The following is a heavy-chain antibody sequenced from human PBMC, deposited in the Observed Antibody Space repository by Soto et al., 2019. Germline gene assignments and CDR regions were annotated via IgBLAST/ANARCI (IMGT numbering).Heavy chain of an antibody. Sequence: QGQLVQSGGEVKKSGASVKVSCKASGYTFSRYGISWVRQAPGQGLEGMGWISGYNGDTNYAQKFQGRVTMTIDTSTTTAYMELRSLTSDVTAVYYCAKNGQPPYYYYGLDVWGQGTTVTVSS. J-gene: IGHJ6*02. CDR2: ISGYNGDT. V-gene: IGHV1-18*01. D-gene: IGHD2-8*01. CDR3: AKNGQPPYYYYGLDV. CDR1: GYTFSRYG.